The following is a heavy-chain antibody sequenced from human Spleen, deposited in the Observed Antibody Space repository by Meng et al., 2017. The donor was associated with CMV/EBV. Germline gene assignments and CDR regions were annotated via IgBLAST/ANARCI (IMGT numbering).Heavy chain of an antibody. CDR3: TRDQGSWLRIDF. D-gene: IGHD3-10*01. V-gene: IGHV7-4-1*02. CDR2: VNTQTGNP. Sequence: CKCSGYTFTNCTISWVRQAPGQGLEWMGYVNTQTGNPTYSQGFTGRFVFSLDTSVSTAYLQISSLEADDTAVYYCTRDQGSWLRIDFWGQGTLVTVSS. J-gene: IGHJ4*02. CDR1: GYTFTNCT.